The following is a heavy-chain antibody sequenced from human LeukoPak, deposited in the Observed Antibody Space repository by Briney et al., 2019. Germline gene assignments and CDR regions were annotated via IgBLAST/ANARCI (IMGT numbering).Heavy chain of an antibody. J-gene: IGHJ4*02. D-gene: IGHD2-15*01. CDR3: ANGDCRGGRCSSGAY. CDR1: GFNFRNYG. CDR2: TRDDGSKN. V-gene: IGHV3-30*02. Sequence: GGSLRLSCAASGFNFRNYGMHWVRQAPGKGLEWVAYTRDDGSKNWYGDSVKGRFTISRDNSKSTLYPQMNSLRGEDTAVYYCANGDCRGGRCSSGAYWGQGTLVTVSS.